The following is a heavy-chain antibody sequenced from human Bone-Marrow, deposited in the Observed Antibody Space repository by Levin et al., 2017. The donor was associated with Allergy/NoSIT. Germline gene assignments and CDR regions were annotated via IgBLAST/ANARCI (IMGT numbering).Heavy chain of an antibody. CDR2: ISSSGSTI. D-gene: IGHD2-8*01. J-gene: IGHJ6*02. V-gene: IGHV3-11*01. CDR3: ARDVLMVYATVYYYYGMDV. Sequence: PGGSLRLSCAASGFTFSDYYMSWIRQAPGEGLEWVSYISSSGSTIYYADSVKGRFTISRDNAKNSLYLQMNSLRAEDTAVYYCARDVLMVYATVYYYYGMDVWGQGTTVTVSS. CDR1: GFTFSDYY.